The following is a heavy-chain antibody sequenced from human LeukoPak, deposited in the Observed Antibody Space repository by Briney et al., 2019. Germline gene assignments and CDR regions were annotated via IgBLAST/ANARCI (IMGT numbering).Heavy chain of an antibody. Sequence: TGGSLRLSCAASGFTFSNYATHWVRQAPGKGLEWVAFISYNGRNKCYADSVKGRFTISRDNSKNTLYVQMNSLRAEDTALYYCAKEDGDFDLWGRGTLVPASS. CDR2: ISYNGRNK. CDR1: GFTFSNYA. CDR3: AKEDGDFDL. V-gene: IGHV3-30*02. D-gene: IGHD2-8*01. J-gene: IGHJ2*01.